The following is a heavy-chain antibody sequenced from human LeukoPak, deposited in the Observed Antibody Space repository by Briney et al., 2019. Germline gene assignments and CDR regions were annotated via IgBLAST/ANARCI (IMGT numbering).Heavy chain of an antibody. D-gene: IGHD6-19*01. CDR1: GFTFSSSG. CDR2: ISSDGSNK. CDR3: AKDFISGSAH. Sequence: QPGGSLRLSCAASGFTFSSSGMHWVRQAPGKGLEWVAVISSDGSNKYYADSVKGRFTISRDDSRNTLYLQMNSLRAEDTAVYFCAKDFISGSAHWGQGTLVTVSS. J-gene: IGHJ4*02. V-gene: IGHV3-30*18.